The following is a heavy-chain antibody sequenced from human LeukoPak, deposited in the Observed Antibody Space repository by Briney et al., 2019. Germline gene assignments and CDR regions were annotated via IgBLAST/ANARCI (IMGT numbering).Heavy chain of an antibody. D-gene: IGHD5-12*01. CDR3: ARNENSGWGYFDY. CDR1: IFIFNSDS. CDR2: IGGSNGIT. V-gene: IGHV3-23*01. Sequence: GGSVRLSCAASIFIFNSDSMGWVRQAPCKGLEWVSVIGGSNGITFYVGSVKGRFTISRDNSKDTLYLQMNSLRAEDTAVYYCARNENSGWGYFDYWGQGTLVTVSS. J-gene: IGHJ4*02.